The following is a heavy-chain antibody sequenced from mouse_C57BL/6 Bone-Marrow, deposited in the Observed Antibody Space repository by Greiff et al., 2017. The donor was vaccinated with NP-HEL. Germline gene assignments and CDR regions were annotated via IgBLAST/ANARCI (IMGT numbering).Heavy chain of an antibody. J-gene: IGHJ3*01. Sequence: EVKLVESGEGLVKPGGSLKLSCAASGFTFSSYAMSWVRQTPEKRLEWVAYISSGGDYIYYADTVKGRFTISRDNARNTLYLQMSSLKSEDTAMYYCTRDGGYYLGFAYWGQGTLVTVSA. CDR2: ISSGGDYI. D-gene: IGHD2-3*01. CDR3: TRDGGYYLGFAY. CDR1: GFTFSSYA. V-gene: IGHV5-9-1*02.